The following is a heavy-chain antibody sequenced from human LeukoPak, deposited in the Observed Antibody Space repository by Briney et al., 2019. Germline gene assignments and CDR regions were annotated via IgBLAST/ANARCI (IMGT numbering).Heavy chain of an antibody. CDR1: GYTFTGYY. D-gene: IGHD1-26*01. CDR2: INPNSGGT. Sequence: GASVKVSCKASGYTFTGYYMHWVRQAPGQGLEWMGWINPNSGGTNYAQKFQGRVTMTRDTSISTAYMELSSLRSEDTAVYYCARKLGAPHYFDFWGQGTLVTVSS. V-gene: IGHV1-2*02. J-gene: IGHJ4*02. CDR3: ARKLGAPHYFDF.